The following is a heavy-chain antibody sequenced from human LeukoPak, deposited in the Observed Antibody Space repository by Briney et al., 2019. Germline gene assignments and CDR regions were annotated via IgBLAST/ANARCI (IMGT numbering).Heavy chain of an antibody. Sequence: SETLSLTCAVYGGSFRGYYWSWIRQPPGKGLEWIGEINHSGSTNYNPSLKSRVTISVDTSKNQFSLKLSSVTAADTAVYYCASRLRLGELSTWGQGTLVTVSS. V-gene: IGHV4-34*01. J-gene: IGHJ5*02. CDR2: INHSGST. D-gene: IGHD3-16*02. CDR1: GGSFRGYY. CDR3: ASRLRLGELST.